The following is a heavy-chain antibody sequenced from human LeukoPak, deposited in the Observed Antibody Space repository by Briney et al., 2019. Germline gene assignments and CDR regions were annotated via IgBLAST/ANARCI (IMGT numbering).Heavy chain of an antibody. J-gene: IGHJ3*02. Sequence: VAAVKVSCKASGGTFSSYTISWVRQAPGQGLEWMGRIIPILGIANYAQKFQGRVTITTDESTSTAYMELSSLRSEDTAVYYCAREITGTPPSIWGQGTMVTVSS. CDR1: GGTFSSYT. CDR3: AREITGTPPSI. V-gene: IGHV1-69*16. CDR2: IIPILGIA. D-gene: IGHD1-14*01.